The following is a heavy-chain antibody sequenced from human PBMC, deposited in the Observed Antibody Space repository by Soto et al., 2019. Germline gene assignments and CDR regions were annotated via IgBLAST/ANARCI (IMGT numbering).Heavy chain of an antibody. J-gene: IGHJ6*03. V-gene: IGHV3-23*01. CDR1: GFTFSSYA. CDR3: AKVVLVAWCMDV. D-gene: IGHD2-15*01. CDR2: ISGSGGIT. Sequence: EVQLLESGGGLVQPGGSLRLSCAASGFTFSSYAMSWVRQAPGKGLEWVSAISGSGGITYYADSVKGRFTISRDNSKNKLYLQMNSLRAEDTGVYYCAKVVLVAWCMDVWGKGTTVTVSS.